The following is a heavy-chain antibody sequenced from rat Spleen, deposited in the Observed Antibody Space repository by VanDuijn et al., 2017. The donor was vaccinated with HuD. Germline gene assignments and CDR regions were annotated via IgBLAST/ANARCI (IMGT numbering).Heavy chain of an antibody. V-gene: IGHV5-29*01. J-gene: IGHJ3*01. CDR3: ARHRYYSGATFFDY. Sequence: EVQLVESGGGLVQPGRSLKLSCAASGFTFSNYGMAWVRQAPTKGLEWVAAISYDGGSTYYRDSVKGRFTISRDNAKNTQYLQMDSLRSEDTATYYCARHRYYSGATFFDYWGRGTLVTVSS. CDR2: ISYDGGST. CDR1: GFTFSNYG. D-gene: IGHD1-1*01.